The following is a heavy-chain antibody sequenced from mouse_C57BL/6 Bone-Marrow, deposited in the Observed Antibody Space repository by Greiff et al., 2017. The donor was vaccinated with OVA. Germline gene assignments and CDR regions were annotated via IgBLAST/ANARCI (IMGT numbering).Heavy chain of an antibody. CDR1: GYTFTSYG. V-gene: IGHV1-81*01. Sequence: QVHVKQSGAELARPGASVKLSCKASGYTFTSYGISWVKQRTGQGLEWIGEIYPRSGNTYYNEKFKGKATLTADKSSSTAYMELRSLTSEDSAVYFCARGELGRWFAYWGQGTLVTVSA. CDR2: IYPRSGNT. CDR3: ARGELGRWFAY. D-gene: IGHD4-1*01. J-gene: IGHJ3*01.